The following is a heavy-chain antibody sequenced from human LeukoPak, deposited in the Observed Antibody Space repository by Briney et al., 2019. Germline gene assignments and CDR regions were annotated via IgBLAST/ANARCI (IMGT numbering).Heavy chain of an antibody. CDR2: LSGSGGST. CDR1: GFTFSSYG. J-gene: IGHJ4*02. V-gene: IGHV3-23*01. CDR3: AQEAYDYVWGSAIDY. D-gene: IGHD3-16*01. Sequence: AGGSLRLSCAASGFTFSSYGMSRVRQAPGKGLEWVSALSGSGGSTYYADSVKGRFTISRDNSKNTLYLQMNSLRAEDTAVYYCAQEAYDYVWGSAIDYWGQGTLVTVSS.